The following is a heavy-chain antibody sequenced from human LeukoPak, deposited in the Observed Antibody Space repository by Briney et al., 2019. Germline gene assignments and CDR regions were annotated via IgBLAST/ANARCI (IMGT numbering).Heavy chain of an antibody. CDR2: ISAYNGNT. CDR3: ARQRAKRYFDWLPRGDDAFDI. D-gene: IGHD3-9*01. Sequence: ASVKLSCKASGYTFTSYGISWVRQAPGQGLEWMGWISAYNGNTNYAQKLQGRVTMTTDTYTSTAYMELRSLRSDDTAVYYCARQRAKRYFDWLPRGDDAFDIWGQGTMVTVSS. CDR1: GYTFTSYG. J-gene: IGHJ3*02. V-gene: IGHV1-18*04.